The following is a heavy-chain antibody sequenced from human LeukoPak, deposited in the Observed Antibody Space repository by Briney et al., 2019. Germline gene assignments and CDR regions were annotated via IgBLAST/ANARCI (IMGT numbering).Heavy chain of an antibody. CDR3: AKDYCGGNCYSGWYFDL. CDR1: GFTFSSYW. CDR2: INSDGSST. Sequence: GGSLRLSCAASGFTFSSYWMHWLRQAPGKGLVWVSRINSDGSSTSYADSVKGRFTISRDNAKNSLYLQMNSLRAEDTALYYCAKDYCGGNCYSGWYFDLWGRGTLVTVSS. V-gene: IGHV3-74*01. J-gene: IGHJ2*01. D-gene: IGHD2-21*02.